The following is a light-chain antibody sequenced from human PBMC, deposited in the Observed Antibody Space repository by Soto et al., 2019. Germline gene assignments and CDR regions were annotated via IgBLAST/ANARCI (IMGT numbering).Light chain of an antibody. CDR3: AAWDDRLNGVV. J-gene: IGLJ2*01. CDR1: SSNIGRNT. V-gene: IGLV1-44*01. Sequence: QSVVTQPPSASGTTGQRVTIACSGSSSNIGRNTVHWYQQLPGTTPKLLVYSNDQRPSGVPDRFSGSKSGSSASLGISGLQSEDEADYYCAAWDDRLNGVVFGGGTKLTVL. CDR2: SND.